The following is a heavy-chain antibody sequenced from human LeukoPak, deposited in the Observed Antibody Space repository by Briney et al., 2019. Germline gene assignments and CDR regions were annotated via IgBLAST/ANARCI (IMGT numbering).Heavy chain of an antibody. CDR3: ARTNCGGDCRGYYYSYYMDV. CDR2: IYTSGST. V-gene: IGHV4-4*07. CDR1: GGSISSYY. D-gene: IGHD2-21*02. J-gene: IGHJ6*03. Sequence: PSETLSLTCTVSGGSISSYYWSWIRQPAGKGLEWIGRIYTSGSTNYNPSLKSRVTMSVDTSKKQFSLKLSSVTAADTAVYYCARTNCGGDCRGYYYSYYMDVWGKGTTVTISS.